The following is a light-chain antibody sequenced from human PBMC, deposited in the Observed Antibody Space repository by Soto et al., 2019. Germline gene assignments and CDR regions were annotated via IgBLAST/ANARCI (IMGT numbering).Light chain of an antibody. CDR1: QSVSSSY. J-gene: IGKJ4*01. V-gene: IGKV3D-20*02. CDR3: MQSIQLPPA. CDR2: EVS. Sequence: EIVLTQSPGTLSLSPGERATLSCRASQSVSSSYLAWYQQKPGQAPQLLIYEVSNRFSGVPDRFSGSGSGTDFTLKISRVEAEDVGVYYCMQSIQLPPAFGGGTKVEIK.